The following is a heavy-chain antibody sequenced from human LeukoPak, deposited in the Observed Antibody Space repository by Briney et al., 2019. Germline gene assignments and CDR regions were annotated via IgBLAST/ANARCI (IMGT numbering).Heavy chain of an antibody. V-gene: IGHV3-9*01. CDR3: AKDSLLNPSSSWYDY. D-gene: IGHD6-13*01. CDR1: GLTFDDYA. Sequence: GRSLRLSCAASGLTFDDYAMHWVRQAPGKGLEWVSGISWNSGSIGYADSVKDRLTISRDNAKNSLYLQMNSLRAEDTALYYCAKDSLLNPSSSWYDYWGQGTLVTVSS. J-gene: IGHJ4*02. CDR2: ISWNSGSI.